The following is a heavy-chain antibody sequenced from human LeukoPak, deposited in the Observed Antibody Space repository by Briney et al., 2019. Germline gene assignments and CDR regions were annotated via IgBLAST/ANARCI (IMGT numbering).Heavy chain of an antibody. Sequence: GASVKVSCKASGYTFTSYGISWVRQAPGQGLEWMGWISAYNGNTNYARKLQGRVTMTTDTSTSTAYMELRSLRSDDTAVYYCARDSSSFRGVIITLYYWGQGTLVTVSS. CDR2: ISAYNGNT. CDR3: ARDSSSFRGVIITLYY. J-gene: IGHJ4*02. V-gene: IGHV1-18*01. D-gene: IGHD3-10*01. CDR1: GYTFTSYG.